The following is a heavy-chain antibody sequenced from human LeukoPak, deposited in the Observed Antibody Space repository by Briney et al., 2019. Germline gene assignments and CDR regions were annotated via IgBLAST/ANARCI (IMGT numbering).Heavy chain of an antibody. CDR3: ARSRIFYYYGMDV. CDR2: IYYNGRT. CDR1: GVSISSGDYY. D-gene: IGHD3-3*02. J-gene: IGHJ6*02. Sequence: PSQTLSLTCTVSGVSISSGDYYWSWIRQPPGGGLAWIGYIYYNGRTYHNPSLKSRVTISVDTSKNQFSLKLSSVTAADTAVYSCARSRIFYYYGMDVWGQGTTVTVSS. V-gene: IGHV4-30-4*01.